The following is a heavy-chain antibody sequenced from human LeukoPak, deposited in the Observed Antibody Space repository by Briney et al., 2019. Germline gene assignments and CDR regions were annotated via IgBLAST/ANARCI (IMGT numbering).Heavy chain of an antibody. CDR1: GFTFSSYG. D-gene: IGHD4/OR15-4a*01. CDR3: ARVDEGAHWFDP. CDR2: ISYDGSNK. J-gene: IGHJ5*02. V-gene: IGHV3-30*03. Sequence: GGSLRLSCAASGFTFSSYGMHWVRQAPGKGLEWVAVISYDGSNKYYADSVKGRFTISRDNSKNTLYLQMNSLRSEDTAVYYCARVDEGAHWFDPWGQGTLVTVSS.